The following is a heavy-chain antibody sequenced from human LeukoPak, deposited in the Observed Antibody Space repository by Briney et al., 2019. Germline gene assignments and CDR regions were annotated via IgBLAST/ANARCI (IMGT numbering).Heavy chain of an antibody. J-gene: IGHJ4*02. CDR3: ARDQGTATSIFDY. V-gene: IGHV3-21*01. Sequence: PGGSLRLSCAASGFTFSSYSMNWDRQAPGRGLEWVSSISSSSSYIYYADSVKGRFTISRDNAKNSLYLQMNSLRAEDTAVYYCARDQGTATSIFDYWGQGTLVTVSS. CDR2: ISSSSSYI. CDR1: GFTFSSYS. D-gene: IGHD2-21*02.